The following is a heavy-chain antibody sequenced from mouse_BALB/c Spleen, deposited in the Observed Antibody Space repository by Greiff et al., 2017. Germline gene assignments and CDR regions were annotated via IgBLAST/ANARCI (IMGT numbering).Heavy chain of an antibody. J-gene: IGHJ2*01. V-gene: IGHV5-6-5*01. Sequence: DVKLVESGGGLVKPGGSLKLSCAASGFTFSSYAMSWVRQTPEKRLEWVASISSGGSTYYPDSVKGRFTISRDNARNILYLQMSSLRSEDTAMYYCARAITTARYFDYWGQGTTLTVSS. D-gene: IGHD1-2*01. CDR2: ISSGGST. CDR3: ARAITTARYFDY. CDR1: GFTFSSYA.